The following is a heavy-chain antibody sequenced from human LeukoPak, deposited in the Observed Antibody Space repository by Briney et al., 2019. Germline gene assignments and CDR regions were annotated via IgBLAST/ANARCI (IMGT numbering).Heavy chain of an antibody. D-gene: IGHD3-16*01. J-gene: IGHJ5*02. CDR3: ARVYTLGYGWFGP. CDR2: TYYRSKWYN. Sequence: SQTLSLTCAISGDSVSGNSAAWNWIRQSPSRGLEWLGRTYYRSKWYNDYAVSVKSRITNNPDTSMNQFSLQLNAVTPEETAVYFCARVYTLGYGWFGPWGQGTLVTVSS. V-gene: IGHV6-1*01. CDR1: GDSVSGNSAA.